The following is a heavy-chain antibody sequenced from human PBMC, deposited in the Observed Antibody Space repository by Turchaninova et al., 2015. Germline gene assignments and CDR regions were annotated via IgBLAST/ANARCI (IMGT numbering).Heavy chain of an antibody. D-gene: IGHD3/OR15-3a*01. CDR3: ARDNVVGQYNWFDP. J-gene: IGHJ5*02. CDR1: GGSIRTYS. Sequence: QVQLQESGPGLVKPSETLSLTCTVAGGSIRTYSWSWTRQPAGKGLQWIGRIYTSGNTNYNPSRKSRLSISVDKSRNQFSLKLTPVTAADTAIYYCARDNVVGQYNWFDPWGQGTLVTVSS. V-gene: IGHV4-4*07. CDR2: IYTSGNT.